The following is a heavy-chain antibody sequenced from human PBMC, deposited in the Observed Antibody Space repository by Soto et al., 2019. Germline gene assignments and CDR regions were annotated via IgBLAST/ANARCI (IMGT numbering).Heavy chain of an antibody. J-gene: IGHJ4*02. V-gene: IGHV3-30*18. CDR3: AKDRSSSWSAYYFDY. CDR1: GFTFSSYC. Sequence: PGGSLRLSCAASGFTFSSYCMHWVRQAPGKGLEWVAVISYAGSNQYYADSVKGRFTISRDNSKNTLYLQMNSLRGEDTAVYYCAKDRSSSWSAYYFDYWGQGALVTVSS. D-gene: IGHD6-13*01. CDR2: ISYAGSNQ.